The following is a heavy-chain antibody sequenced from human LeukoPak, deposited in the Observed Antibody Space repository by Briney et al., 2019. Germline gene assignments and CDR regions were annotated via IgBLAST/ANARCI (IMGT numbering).Heavy chain of an antibody. J-gene: IGHJ4*02. Sequence: GGSLRLSCSASGFTFNRFYLHWVRQAPGRGLEWVSAISGSSGLTYYADSVKGRFTISRDNSKNTLFLQMNSLRAEDTAVYYCARRGESASYGDYRFDYWGQGTLVTVSS. CDR2: ISGSSGLT. D-gene: IGHD4-17*01. V-gene: IGHV3-23*01. CDR3: ARRGESASYGDYRFDY. CDR1: GFTFNRFY.